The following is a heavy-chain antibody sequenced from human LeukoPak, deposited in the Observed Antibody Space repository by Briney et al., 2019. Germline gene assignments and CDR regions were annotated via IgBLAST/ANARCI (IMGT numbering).Heavy chain of an antibody. Sequence: GGSLRLSCAASGFTFSSYSLNWVRQAPGKGLEWVSAISNNGGYTYYADSVQGRFTISRDNSKSTLCLQMNSLRAEDTAVYYCAKQLGYCSDGSCYFPYWGQGTLVTVSS. CDR1: GFTFSSYS. CDR2: ISNNGGYT. J-gene: IGHJ4*02. D-gene: IGHD2-15*01. CDR3: AKQLGYCSDGSCYFPY. V-gene: IGHV3-23*01.